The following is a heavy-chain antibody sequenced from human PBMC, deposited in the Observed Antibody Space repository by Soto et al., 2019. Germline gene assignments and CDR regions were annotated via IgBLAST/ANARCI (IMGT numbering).Heavy chain of an antibody. CDR2: ISLYSDGT. V-gene: IGHV1-18*01. CDR3: ARVVPGAEAWFGP. Sequence: ASVKVSCKTSGYTFSNCGITWVRQAPGQPLEWLGWISLYSDGTNYAQKFQGRVSMTTDTSTTTAYMELRSLRSDDTAVYYCARVVPGAEAWFGPWGQGTLVTVSS. J-gene: IGHJ5*02. D-gene: IGHD2-2*01. CDR1: GYTFSNCG.